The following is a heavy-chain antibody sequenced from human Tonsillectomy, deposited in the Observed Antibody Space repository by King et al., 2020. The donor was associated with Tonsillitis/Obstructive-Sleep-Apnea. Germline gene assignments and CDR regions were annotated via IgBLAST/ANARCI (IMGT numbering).Heavy chain of an antibody. CDR1: GGSFSGYY. Sequence: VQLQQWGAGLLKPSETLSLTCAVYGGSFSGYYWSWIRQPPGKGLEWIGEIDHSGSTNYNPSLKSRVTISVDTSTNQLSLKLSSVTAGDTAVYYCAREGSTGWYDYWGQGTLVTVSS. V-gene: IGHV4-34*01. CDR2: IDHSGST. CDR3: AREGSTGWYDY. D-gene: IGHD6-19*01. J-gene: IGHJ4*02.